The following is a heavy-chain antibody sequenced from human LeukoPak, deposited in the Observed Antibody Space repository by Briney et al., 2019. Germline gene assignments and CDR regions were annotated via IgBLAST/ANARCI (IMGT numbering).Heavy chain of an antibody. V-gene: IGHV4-39*01. CDR1: GGSISSSSYY. CDR3: ARQALRHFDWFYSPPAYFDY. D-gene: IGHD3-9*01. Sequence: SETLSLTCTVSGGSISSSSYYWGWIRQPPGKGLEWIGSIYYSGSTYYNPSLKSRVTISVDTSKNQFSLKLSSVTAADTAVYYCARQALRHFDWFYSPPAYFDYWGQGTLVTVSS. CDR2: IYYSGST. J-gene: IGHJ4*02.